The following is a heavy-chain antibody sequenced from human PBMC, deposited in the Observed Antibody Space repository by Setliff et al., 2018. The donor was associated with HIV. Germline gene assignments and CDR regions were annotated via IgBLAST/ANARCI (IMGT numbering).Heavy chain of an antibody. J-gene: IGHJ4*02. CDR3: ARDDPAGGIDF. V-gene: IGHV3-48*03. Sequence: LKISCAASGFTFSIYEMNWVRQAPGKGLEWVSYMTASGSNIYYADSVKGRFTISRDNAKNSLYLQMNSLRAEDTAIYYCARDDPAGGIDFWGQGTL. CDR1: GFTFSIYE. CDR2: MTASGSNI. D-gene: IGHD1-26*01.